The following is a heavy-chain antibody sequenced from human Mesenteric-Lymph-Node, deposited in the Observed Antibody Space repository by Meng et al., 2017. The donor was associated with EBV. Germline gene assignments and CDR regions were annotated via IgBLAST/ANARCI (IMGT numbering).Heavy chain of an antibody. CDR3: AALGSFASSIDP. J-gene: IGHJ5*02. V-gene: IGHV4-34*01. D-gene: IGHD3-16*01. Sequence: QWQLKQWGAGLLKPSGTLSLTCAVYGGSFCDYYLTWIRQPPGKGLEWIGEVNHAGTTIYNPSLESRVTISVDTSKNQFSLKLTSVTAADTAVYFCAALGSFASSIDPWGQGTLVTVSS. CDR1: GGSFCDYY. CDR2: VNHAGTT.